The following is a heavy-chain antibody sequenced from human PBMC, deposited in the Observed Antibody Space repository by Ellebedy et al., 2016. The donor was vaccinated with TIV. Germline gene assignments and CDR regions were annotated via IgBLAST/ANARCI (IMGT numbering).Heavy chain of an antibody. V-gene: IGHV1-18*01. Sequence: ASVKVSXXASGYTFTSYGISWVRQAPGQGLEWMGWISVYNGNTNYAQKLQGRVTMTTDTSTSTAYMELRSLRSDDTAMYYCARDRITSQDTVLGTWGQGTLVTVSS. CDR3: ARDRITSQDTVLGT. CDR2: ISVYNGNT. D-gene: IGHD3-16*01. J-gene: IGHJ5*02. CDR1: GYTFTSYG.